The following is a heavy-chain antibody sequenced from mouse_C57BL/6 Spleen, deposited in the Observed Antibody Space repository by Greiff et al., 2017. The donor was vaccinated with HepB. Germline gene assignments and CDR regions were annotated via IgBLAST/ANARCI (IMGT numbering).Heavy chain of an antibody. V-gene: IGHV1-69*01. D-gene: IGHD2-1*01. CDR2: IDPSDSYT. Sequence: QVQLQQPGAELVMPGASVKLSCKASGYTFTSYWMHWVKQRPGQGLEWIGEIDPSDSYTNYNQKFKGKSTLTVDKSSSTAYMQLSSLTSEDSAVYYCARQGVDYGNYYYAMDYWGQGTSVTVSS. CDR3: ARQGVDYGNYYYAMDY. CDR1: GYTFTSYW. J-gene: IGHJ4*01.